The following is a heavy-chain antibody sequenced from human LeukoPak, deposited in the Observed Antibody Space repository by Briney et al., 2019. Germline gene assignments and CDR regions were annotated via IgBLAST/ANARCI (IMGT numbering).Heavy chain of an antibody. CDR2: INHSGST. Sequence: SETLSLTCAVYGGSFSTYYWTWIRQPPGKGLEWIGEINHSGSTNYNPSLKSRVTISEDTPKNQFSLKLSSVTAADTAVYYCARGWGYSYGYYFDYWGQGTLVTVSS. V-gene: IGHV4-34*01. D-gene: IGHD5-18*01. CDR3: ARGWGYSYGYYFDY. CDR1: GGSFSTYY. J-gene: IGHJ4*02.